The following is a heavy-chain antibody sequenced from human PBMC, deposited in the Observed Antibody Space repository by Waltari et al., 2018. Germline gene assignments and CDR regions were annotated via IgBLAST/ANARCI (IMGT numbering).Heavy chain of an antibody. Sequence: QVQLVQSGAEVRKPGASVKVSCKASTYTFTGHYIHWVRQAPGQGLEWMGWINPNSDGTNYAQNFQGRVTMTWDTSISTAYMELSRLRSDDTAVYYCARAAAATGEEDWFDPWGQGTLVTVSS. D-gene: IGHD6-13*01. V-gene: IGHV1-2*02. CDR3: ARAAAATGEEDWFDP. CDR2: INPNSDGT. J-gene: IGHJ5*02. CDR1: TYTFTGHY.